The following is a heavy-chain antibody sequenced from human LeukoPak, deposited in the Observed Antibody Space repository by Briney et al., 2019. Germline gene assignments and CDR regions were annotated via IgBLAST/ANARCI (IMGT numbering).Heavy chain of an antibody. CDR1: GFTFSSYG. V-gene: IGHV3-30*02. CDR3: AKDDYYDSSGGFDP. D-gene: IGHD3-22*01. Sequence: GGSLRLSCAASGFTFSSYGMHWVRQAPGKGLEWVAFIRYDGSNKYYADSVKGRFTISRDNSKNTLYLQMNSLRAEDTAVYYCAKDDYYDSSGGFDPWGQGTLVTVSS. J-gene: IGHJ5*02. CDR2: IRYDGSNK.